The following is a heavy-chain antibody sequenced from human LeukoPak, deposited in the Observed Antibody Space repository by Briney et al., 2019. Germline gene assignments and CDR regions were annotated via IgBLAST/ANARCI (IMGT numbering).Heavy chain of an antibody. Sequence: SETLSLTCTVSGGSISSSSYYWGWIRQPPGEGLRWLGSIYYSGSPYDNPSLKSRVTISVDTSKNQFSLKLSSVTAADTAVYYCARLLHNTRGYYYFDYWGPGTLVTVSS. CDR2: IYYSGSP. D-gene: IGHD3-22*01. CDR3: ARLLHNTRGYYYFDY. J-gene: IGHJ4*02. V-gene: IGHV4-39*01. CDR1: GGSISSSSYY.